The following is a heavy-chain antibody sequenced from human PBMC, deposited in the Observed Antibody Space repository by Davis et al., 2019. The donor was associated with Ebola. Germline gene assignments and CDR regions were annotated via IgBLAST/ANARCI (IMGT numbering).Heavy chain of an antibody. V-gene: IGHV1-18*01. D-gene: IGHD2-15*01. CDR1: GYTFTSYG. J-gene: IGHJ6*02. CDR3: ARDEHCSGGSCYPPGGYYYGMDV. CDR2: ISAYNGNT. Sequence: GESLKISCKASGYTFTSYGISWVRQAPGQGLEWMGWISAYNGNTNYAQKLQGRVTMTTDTSTSTAYMELRSLRSDDTAVYYCARDEHCSGGSCYPPGGYYYGMDVWGQGTTVTVSS.